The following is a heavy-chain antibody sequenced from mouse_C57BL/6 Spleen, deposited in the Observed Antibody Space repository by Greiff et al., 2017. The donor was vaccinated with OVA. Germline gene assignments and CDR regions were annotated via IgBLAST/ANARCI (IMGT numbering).Heavy chain of an antibody. CDR2: IDPENGDT. D-gene: IGHD2-3*01. CDR3: TTDGYYFDY. CDR1: GFNIKDDY. J-gene: IGHJ2*01. Sequence: EVQLVESGAELVRPGASVKLSCTASGFNIKDDYMHWVKQRPEQGLEWIGWIDPENGDTEYASKFQGKATITADTSSNTAYLQLSSLTSEDTAVYYCTTDGYYFDYWGQGTTLTVSS. V-gene: IGHV14-4*01.